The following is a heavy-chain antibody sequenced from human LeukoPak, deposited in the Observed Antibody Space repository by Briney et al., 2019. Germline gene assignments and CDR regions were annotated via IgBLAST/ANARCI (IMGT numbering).Heavy chain of an antibody. V-gene: IGHV4-4*07. Sequence: SETLSLTCSVSGGSITAYYWSWIRQSAAKGLEWIGRIHMSGSTNYKSSLKSRVAMSMDRSKNLLTLELRSATAADTAVYYCARDESSRDDKNGYQYWGQGIMVTVSS. J-gene: IGHJ4*02. CDR1: GGSITAYY. D-gene: IGHD3-22*01. CDR2: IHMSGST. CDR3: ARDESSRDDKNGYQY.